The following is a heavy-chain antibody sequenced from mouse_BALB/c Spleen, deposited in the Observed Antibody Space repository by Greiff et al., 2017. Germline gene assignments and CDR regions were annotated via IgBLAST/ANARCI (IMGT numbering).Heavy chain of an antibody. CDR2: ISYSGST. CDR1: GYSITSDYA. D-gene: IGHD1-1*01. Sequence: EVKLLESGPGLVKPSQSLSLTCTVTGYSITSDYAWNWIRQFPGNKLEWMGYISYSGSTSYNPSLKSRISITRDQSKNQFFLQLNSVTTEDTATYYCARGDYGSSWFAYWGQGTLVTVSA. V-gene: IGHV3-2*02. J-gene: IGHJ3*01. CDR3: ARGDYGSSWFAY.